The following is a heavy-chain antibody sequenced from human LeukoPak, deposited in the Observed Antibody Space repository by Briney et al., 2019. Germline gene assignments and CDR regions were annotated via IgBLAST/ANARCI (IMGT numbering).Heavy chain of an antibody. CDR1: AGSCSNYY. V-gene: IGHV4-34*01. J-gene: IGHJ4*02. D-gene: IGHD3-22*01. CDR2: INPIVTT. Sequence: SETLSPTSALDAGSCSNYYWSCIRPPPGKGREWIGEINPIVTTNYNPSPKSRATLPIDTPKTQFSLNWASVTAATTAMYYCTRGAFYYDTSGLERVWYFDYWGQGALVTASS. CDR3: TRGAFYYDTSGLERVWYFDY.